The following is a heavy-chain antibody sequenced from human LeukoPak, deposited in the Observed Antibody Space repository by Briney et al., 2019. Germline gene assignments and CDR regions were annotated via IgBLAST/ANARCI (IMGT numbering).Heavy chain of an antibody. CDR1: GFTFGDYG. CDR3: ARDHGYSSSGSGFDY. CDR2: INWNGGST. J-gene: IGHJ4*02. V-gene: IGHV3-20*04. D-gene: IGHD6-13*01. Sequence: GGSLRLSCAASGFTFGDYGMSWVRQAPGKGLEWVSDINWNGGSTGYADSVKGRFTISRDNAKNSLYLQMNSLRAEDTALYYCARDHGYSSSGSGFDYWGQGTLVTVSS.